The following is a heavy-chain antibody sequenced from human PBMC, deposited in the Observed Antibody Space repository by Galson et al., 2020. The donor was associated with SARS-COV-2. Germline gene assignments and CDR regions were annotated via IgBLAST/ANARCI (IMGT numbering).Heavy chain of an antibody. D-gene: IGHD1-7*01. Sequence: GGSLRLSCAASGFTFSSYSMNWVRQAPGKGLEWVSYISSSSSTIYYADSVKGRFTISRDNAKNSLYLQMNSLRAEDTAVYYCARDELELLYYYGMDVWGQGTTVTVSS. J-gene: IGHJ6*02. CDR2: ISSSSSTI. V-gene: IGHV3-48*01. CDR3: ARDELELLYYYGMDV. CDR1: GFTFSSYS.